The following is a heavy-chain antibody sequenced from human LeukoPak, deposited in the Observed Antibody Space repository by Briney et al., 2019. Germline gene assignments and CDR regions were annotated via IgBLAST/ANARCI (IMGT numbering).Heavy chain of an antibody. CDR1: GYTFTSYG. CDR3: ARDCSGGSCYHAFDI. Sequence: ASVRVSCKASGYTFTSYGISWVRQAPGQGLEWMGWISAYNGNTNYAQKLQGRVTMTIDTSTSTVYMELSSLRSEDTAVYYCARDCSGGSCYHAFDIWGQGTMVTVSS. CDR2: ISAYNGNT. V-gene: IGHV1-18*01. D-gene: IGHD2-15*01. J-gene: IGHJ3*02.